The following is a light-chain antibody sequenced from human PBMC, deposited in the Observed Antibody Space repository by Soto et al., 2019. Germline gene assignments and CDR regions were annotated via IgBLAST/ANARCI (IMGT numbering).Light chain of an antibody. CDR1: ENVNSW. Sequence: DIQMTQSPSTLSASVGDRVIISCRASENVNSWVAWHQQKPGRAPKLLIYKASSLESGVPSRFSGSGFGTEFTLTISSLQTDDFATYDCEQYNGHPLTFGGGTKVEIK. CDR3: EQYNGHPLT. CDR2: KAS. V-gene: IGKV1-5*03. J-gene: IGKJ4*01.